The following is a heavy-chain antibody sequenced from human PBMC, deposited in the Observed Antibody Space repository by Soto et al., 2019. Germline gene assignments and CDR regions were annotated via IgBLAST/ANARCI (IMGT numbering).Heavy chain of an antibody. CDR2: IIPIFGTA. J-gene: IGHJ6*02. Sequence: QVQLVQSGAEVKKPGSSVKVSCKASGGTFSSYAISWVRQAPGQGLEWMGGIIPIFGTANYAQKFQGRVTITADESTSTDYMELSSLRSEDTAVYYCARGSDTAMVNGMDVWGQGTTVTVSS. V-gene: IGHV1-69*12. CDR1: GGTFSSYA. D-gene: IGHD5-18*01. CDR3: ARGSDTAMVNGMDV.